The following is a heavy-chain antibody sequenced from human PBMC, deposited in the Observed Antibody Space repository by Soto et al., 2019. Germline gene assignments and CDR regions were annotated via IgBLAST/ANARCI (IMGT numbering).Heavy chain of an antibody. J-gene: IGHJ6*02. Sequence: QVQLVQSGAEVKKPGSSVKVSCKASGGTFSSYAISWVRQAPGQGLEWMGGTIPIFGTADYAPKLQGRVTITADEAPTTAYMALTSLRSEDTAVYYCASVATQRYYSGMDVWGQGTTVTVSS. CDR2: TIPIFGTA. D-gene: IGHD2-21*01. CDR3: ASVATQRYYSGMDV. V-gene: IGHV1-69*12. CDR1: GGTFSSYA.